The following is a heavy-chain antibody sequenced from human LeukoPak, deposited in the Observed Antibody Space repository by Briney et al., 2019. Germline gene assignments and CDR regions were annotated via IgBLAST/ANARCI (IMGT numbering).Heavy chain of an antibody. V-gene: IGHV1-69*02. Sequence: SVKVSCKASGDTFRSYSINWVRQAPGQGFEWMGRIIPVPDITNYAQKFQGRVTISADKSTSTAYMELSSLTSEDSAVYYCARGVGAQYAFDIWGQGTQVTVSP. D-gene: IGHD1-26*01. CDR2: IIPVPDIT. CDR3: ARGVGAQYAFDI. J-gene: IGHJ3*02. CDR1: GDTFRSYS.